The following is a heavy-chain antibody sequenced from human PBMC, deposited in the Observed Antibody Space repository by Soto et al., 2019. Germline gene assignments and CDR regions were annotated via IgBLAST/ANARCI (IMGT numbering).Heavy chain of an antibody. J-gene: IGHJ6*02. CDR1: GFTFSSYA. V-gene: IGHV3-23*01. D-gene: IGHD1-1*01. CDR3: AKDRTWVGYYYGMDV. Sequence: GGSLRLSCAASGFTFSSYAMSWVHQAPGKGLEWVSAISGSGGSTYYADSVKGRFTISRDNSKNTLYLQMNSLRAEDTAVYYCAKDRTWVGYYYGMDVWGQGTTVTVSS. CDR2: ISGSGGST.